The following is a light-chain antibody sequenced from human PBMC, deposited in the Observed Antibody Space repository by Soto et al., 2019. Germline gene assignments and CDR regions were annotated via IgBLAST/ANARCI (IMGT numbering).Light chain of an antibody. Sequence: QSALTQLPSVSGSPDHSVAISCRGTSSDVGGYNRFPWYHHPPATAPKVRIYEVSNRPSGVPDRFSGSKSGNTASLTISGLQAEDEADYYCSSFTSTSTYVFGTGTQLTVL. J-gene: IGLJ1*01. V-gene: IGLV2-18*02. CDR2: EVS. CDR3: SSFTSTSTYV. CDR1: SSDVGGYNR.